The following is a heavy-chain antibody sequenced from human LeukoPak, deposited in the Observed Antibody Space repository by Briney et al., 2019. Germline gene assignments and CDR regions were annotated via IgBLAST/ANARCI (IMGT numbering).Heavy chain of an antibody. D-gene: IGHD3-9*01. CDR3: AKLPWDYDILTGYYIGGFDY. J-gene: IGHJ4*02. CDR1: GFTFSSYA. CDR2: ISGSGGST. Sequence: PGGSLRLSCAASGFTFSSYAMSWVRQAPGKGLEWVSAISGSGGSTYYADSVKGRFTISRDNSKNTLYLQMNSLRAEDTAVYYCAKLPWDYDILTGYYIGGFDYWGQRTLVTVSS. V-gene: IGHV3-23*01.